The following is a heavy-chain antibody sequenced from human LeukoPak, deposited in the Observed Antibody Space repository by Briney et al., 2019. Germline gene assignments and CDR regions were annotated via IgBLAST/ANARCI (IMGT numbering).Heavy chain of an antibody. J-gene: IGHJ6*04. Sequence: GGSLRLSCAASGFTFSSYAMNWVRQAPGKGLEWVSAISGRDSSTYYADSVKGRFTISRDNAKNSLYLQMNSLRAEDTAVYYCAELGITMIGGVWGKGTTVTISS. V-gene: IGHV3-23*01. CDR1: GFTFSSYA. D-gene: IGHD3-10*02. CDR2: ISGRDSST. CDR3: AELGITMIGGV.